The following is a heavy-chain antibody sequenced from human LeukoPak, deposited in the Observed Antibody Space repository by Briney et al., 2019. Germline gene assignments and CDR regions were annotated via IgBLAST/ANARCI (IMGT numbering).Heavy chain of an antibody. CDR2: ISGTTSGT. V-gene: IGHV3-23*01. CDR3: AKVRTYFYHGLDV. CDR1: GFTFNNFA. J-gene: IGHJ6*02. D-gene: IGHD1-14*01. Sequence: GGSLRLSCVASGFTFNNFAMSWVRQAPGKGLEWVSGISGTTSGTYYADSVKGRFTISRDNSKNTLFLQVNSLRAEDTAVYYCAKVRTYFYHGLDVWGQGTTVTVSS.